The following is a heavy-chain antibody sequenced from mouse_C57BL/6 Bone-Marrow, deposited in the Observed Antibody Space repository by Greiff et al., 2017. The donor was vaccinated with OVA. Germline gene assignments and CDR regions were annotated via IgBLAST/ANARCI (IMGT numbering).Heavy chain of an antibody. J-gene: IGHJ2*01. CDR3: ARSPWSYYSNHDDY. D-gene: IGHD2-5*01. Sequence: QVQLQQSGAELARPGASVKLSCKASGYTFPSYGISWVKQRTGQGLAWIGEIYPRSGNPYYNEKFKGKATLTADKSSSTAYMELRSLTSEDSAVYFCARSPWSYYSNHDDYWGQGTTLTVSS. V-gene: IGHV1-81*01. CDR1: GYTFPSYG. CDR2: IYPRSGNP.